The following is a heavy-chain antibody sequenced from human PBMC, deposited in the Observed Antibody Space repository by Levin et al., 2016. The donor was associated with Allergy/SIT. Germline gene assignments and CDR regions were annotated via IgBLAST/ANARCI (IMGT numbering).Heavy chain of an antibody. Sequence: SETLSLTCAVSGYSISSGYYWGWIRQPPGKGLEWIGSIYHSGSTYYNPSLKSRVTISVDTSKNQFSLKLSSVTAADTAVYYCAGGTGYSSSWSIPRGEPIDYWGQGTLVTVSS. CDR2: IYHSGST. J-gene: IGHJ4*02. CDR3: AGGTGYSSSWSIPRGEPIDY. D-gene: IGHD6-13*01. V-gene: IGHV4-38-2*01. CDR1: GYSISSGYY.